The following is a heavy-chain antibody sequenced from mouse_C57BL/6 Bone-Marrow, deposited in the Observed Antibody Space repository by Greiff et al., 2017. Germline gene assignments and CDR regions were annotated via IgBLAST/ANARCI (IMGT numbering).Heavy chain of an antibody. Sequence: VQLQQSGPELVKPGASVKISCKASGYTFTDYYMNWVKQSHGKSLEWIGDINPNNGGTSYNQKFKGKATLTVDKSSSTAYMELRSLTSEDSAVYYCASPDYGRDYYAMDYWGQGTSVTVSS. V-gene: IGHV1-26*01. CDR1: GYTFTDYY. D-gene: IGHD2-4*01. J-gene: IGHJ4*01. CDR2: INPNNGGT. CDR3: ASPDYGRDYYAMDY.